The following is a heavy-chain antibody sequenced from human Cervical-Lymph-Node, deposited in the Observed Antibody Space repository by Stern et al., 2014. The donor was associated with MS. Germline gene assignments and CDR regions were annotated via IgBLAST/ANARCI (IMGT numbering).Heavy chain of an antibody. CDR2: INPSGGST. CDR1: GYTFTSYY. J-gene: IGHJ6*02. V-gene: IGHV1-46*01. D-gene: IGHD4-17*01. CDR3: ARDLWGPPLTTVIGMDV. Sequence: DQLVEPGAEVKKPGASVKVSCKASGYTFTSYYMHWVRQAPGQGLEWMGIINPSGGSTSYAQKFQGRVTMTRDTSTSTVYMELSSLRSEDTAVYYCARDLWGPPLTTVIGMDVWGQGTTVTVSS.